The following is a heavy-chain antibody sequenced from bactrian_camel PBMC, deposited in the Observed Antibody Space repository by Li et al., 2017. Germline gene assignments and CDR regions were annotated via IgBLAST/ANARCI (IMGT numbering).Heavy chain of an antibody. Sequence: VQLVESGGGSVQAGGSLRLSCAASGYPNDRPCMAWFRQAPGKGLEWVSSINSGDDATLYAGSVTGRFTISRDNAKNTLYLQMNSLKPKDTAVYYCAADPSRELWVGYPPYKYWGQGTQVTVS. V-gene: IGHV3S40*01. J-gene: IGHJ4*01. D-gene: IGHD5*01. CDR2: INSGDDAT. CDR1: GYPNDRPC. CDR3: AADPSRELWVGYPPYKY.